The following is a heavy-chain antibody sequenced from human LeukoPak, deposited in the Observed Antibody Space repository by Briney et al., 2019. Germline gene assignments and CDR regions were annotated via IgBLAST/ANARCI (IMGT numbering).Heavy chain of an antibody. CDR1: GYTLTELS. CDR3: ATGAKPYYYGSGSPVHFDY. J-gene: IGHJ4*02. V-gene: IGHV1-24*01. Sequence: ASVKVSCKVSGYTLTELSMHWVRQALGKGLEWMGGFDPEDGETIYAQKFQGRVTMTEDTSTDTAYMELSSLRSEDTAVYYCATGAKPYYYGSGSPVHFDYWGQGTLVTVSS. CDR2: FDPEDGET. D-gene: IGHD3-10*01.